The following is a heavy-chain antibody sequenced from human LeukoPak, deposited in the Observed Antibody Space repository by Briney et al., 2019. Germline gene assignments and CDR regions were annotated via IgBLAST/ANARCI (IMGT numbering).Heavy chain of an antibody. CDR2: IYYSGST. Sequence: SETLSLTCTVSGGSISSYYWSWIRQPPGKGLEWIGYIYYSGSTNYNPSLKSRVTISVDTSKNQFSLKLSSVTAADTAVYYCARDKDSDGLDYWGQGTLVTVSS. D-gene: IGHD5-18*01. CDR3: ARDKDSDGLDY. J-gene: IGHJ4*02. CDR1: GGSISSYY. V-gene: IGHV4-59*01.